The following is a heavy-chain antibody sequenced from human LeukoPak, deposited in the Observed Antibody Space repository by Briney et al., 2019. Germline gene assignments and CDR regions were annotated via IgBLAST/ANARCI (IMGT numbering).Heavy chain of an antibody. CDR2: INTNTGNP. CDR1: GYTFTRYA. V-gene: IGHV7-4-1*02. Sequence: ASVKVSCKASGYTFTRYAMNWVRQAPGQGLEWMGWINTNTGNPTYAQGFTGRFVFSLDTSVSTAYLQISSLKAEDTAVYYYARDPETTVTTSVDYWGQGTLVTVSP. CDR3: ARDPETTVTTSVDY. D-gene: IGHD4-17*01. J-gene: IGHJ4*02.